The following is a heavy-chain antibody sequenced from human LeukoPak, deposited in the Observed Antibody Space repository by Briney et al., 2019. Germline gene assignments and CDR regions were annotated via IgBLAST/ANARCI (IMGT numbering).Heavy chain of an antibody. CDR2: VYGGGVT. D-gene: IGHD6-13*01. CDR3: ARSVGSNWSYFFDY. J-gene: IGHJ4*02. V-gene: IGHV4-59*01. CDR1: GGSISSFH. Sequence: SETLSLTCTVSGGSISSFHWNWLRQSPGRGLGWDGYVYGGGVTNYNPSLRFRVTMSIDTSKNKFSLHLKSVTAEDTAVYYCARSVGSNWSYFFDYWGQGTLVTVSS.